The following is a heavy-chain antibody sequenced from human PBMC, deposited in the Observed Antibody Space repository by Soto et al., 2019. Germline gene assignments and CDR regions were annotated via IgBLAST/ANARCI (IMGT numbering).Heavy chain of an antibody. CDR1: GGSISSGYHY. CDR3: ARLLYNWSGIDS. CDR2: IYYVGNT. J-gene: IGHJ4*02. Sequence: QLQLQESGPGLATPSEALSLTCTVSGGSISSGYHYWGWIRRPPGKGLEWIGTIYYVGNTYYNPSLQSRVTISLDTSKNQFSLRLNSVTAADTAVYYCARLLYNWSGIDSWGQGTLVTVSS. D-gene: IGHD1-20*01. V-gene: IGHV4-39*01.